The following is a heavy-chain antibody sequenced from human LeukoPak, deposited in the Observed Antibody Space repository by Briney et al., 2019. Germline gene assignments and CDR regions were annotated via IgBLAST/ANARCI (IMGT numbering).Heavy chain of an antibody. Sequence: GGSLRLSCAASGLTLTNYAMSWARQAPGKGLEWVATISSSGTSTDYADSVKGRFTISRDNSKNTLYLQMNSLRAEDTAVYYCAREAHYDFWSGYHSKRYGMDVWGQGTTVTVSS. V-gene: IGHV3-23*01. D-gene: IGHD3-3*01. CDR2: ISSSGTST. J-gene: IGHJ6*02. CDR1: GLTLTNYA. CDR3: AREAHYDFWSGYHSKRYGMDV.